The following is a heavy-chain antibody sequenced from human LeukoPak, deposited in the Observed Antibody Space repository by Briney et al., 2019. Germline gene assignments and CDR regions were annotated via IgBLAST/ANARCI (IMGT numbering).Heavy chain of an antibody. Sequence: KTSETLSLTCTLSGDSISSYYWNWIRQPPGKGLEWIGYIYYTGRTNYNPSLKSRITLSLDTSRNQFSLKLNSVTAADTAVYYCARDAAAGANWFDPWGQGTLVTVSS. CDR3: ARDAAAGANWFDP. J-gene: IGHJ5*02. V-gene: IGHV4-59*01. CDR2: IYYTGRT. D-gene: IGHD6-13*01. CDR1: GDSISSYY.